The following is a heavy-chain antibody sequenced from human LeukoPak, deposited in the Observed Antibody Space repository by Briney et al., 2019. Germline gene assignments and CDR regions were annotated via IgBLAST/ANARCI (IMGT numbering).Heavy chain of an antibody. V-gene: IGHV3-21*06. CDR3: ARSFDNYYYYHMDV. CDR2: ISSSSSYI. Sequence: GGSLGLPCVASGFTFSSYSMNWVRQAPGKGLEWVSSISSSSSYIYYADSVKGRFTSSRDNAKNSLYLQMNSLRAEDTAVYYCARSFDNYYYYHMDVWGKGTTVTVSS. CDR1: GFTFSSYS. D-gene: IGHD3-16*01. J-gene: IGHJ6*04.